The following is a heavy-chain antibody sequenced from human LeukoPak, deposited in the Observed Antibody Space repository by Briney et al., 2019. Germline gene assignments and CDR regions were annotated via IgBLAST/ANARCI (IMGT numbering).Heavy chain of an antibody. J-gene: IGHJ4*02. CDR2: INSDGSST. Sequence: PGGSLRLSCTASGFTFSRDWMYWVRQAPGKGLGWLSRINSDGSSTAYADSVKGRFTISRDNAKNTLFLQMNSLRAEDTAVYYCAKSAGDYYDSSGYYHRPLGYWGQGTLVTVSS. D-gene: IGHD3-22*01. CDR3: AKSAGDYYDSSGYYHRPLGY. V-gene: IGHV3-74*01. CDR1: GFTFSRDW.